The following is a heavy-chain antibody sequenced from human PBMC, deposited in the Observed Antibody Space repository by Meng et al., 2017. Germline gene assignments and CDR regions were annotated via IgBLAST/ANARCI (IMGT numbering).Heavy chain of an antibody. J-gene: IGHJ2*01. V-gene: IGHV4-4*02. D-gene: IGHD5-18*01. CDR2: IYHSGST. CDR3: ARGSGYSYGFNWYFDL. Sequence: VKLQESAPGPVKPSGTLSLTCAVSGGSISSSNWWSWVRQPPGKGLEWIGEIYHSGSTNYNPSLKSRVTISVDKSKNQFSLKLSSVTAADTAVYYCARGSGYSYGFNWYFDLWGRGTLVTVSS. CDR1: GGSISSSNW.